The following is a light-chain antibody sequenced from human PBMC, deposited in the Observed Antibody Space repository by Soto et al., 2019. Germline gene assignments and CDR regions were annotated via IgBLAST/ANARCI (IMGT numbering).Light chain of an antibody. CDR3: SSYAGSSNV. V-gene: IGLV2-8*01. CDR1: SSDVGGYNY. Sequence: QSALTHPPSASGSPGQSVAISCTGTSSDVGGYNYVSWYQQHPGKAPKLMIYEVNKRPSGVPDRFSGSKSGNTASLPVSGHQAEDEADYYCSSYAGSSNVFGTGTKLTVL. J-gene: IGLJ1*01. CDR2: EVN.